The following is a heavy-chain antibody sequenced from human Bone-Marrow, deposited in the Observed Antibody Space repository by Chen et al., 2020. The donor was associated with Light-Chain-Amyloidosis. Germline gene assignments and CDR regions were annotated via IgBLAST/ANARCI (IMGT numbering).Heavy chain of an antibody. J-gene: IGHJ6*02. V-gene: IGHV3-13*01. CDR2: IGTAGDT. CDR3: AREACTNGVCYGMDV. D-gene: IGHD2-8*01. CDR1: GFTFSSYD. Sequence: EVQLVESGGGLVQPGGSLRLSCAASGFTFSSYDMHWVRQATGKGLEWVSAIGTAGDTYYPGSVKGRFTISRENAKNSLYLQMNSLRAGDTAVYYCAREACTNGVCYGMDVWGQGTTVTVSS.